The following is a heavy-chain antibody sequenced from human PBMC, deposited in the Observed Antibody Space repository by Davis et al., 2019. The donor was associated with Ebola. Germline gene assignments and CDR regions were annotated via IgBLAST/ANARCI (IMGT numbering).Heavy chain of an antibody. Sequence: GESLKISCAASGFTFSSYSMNWVRQAPGQGLEWVLSISSSSNYIYYADSLKGRFTIPRDNAKNSLYLQMNSLRAEDTAVYYCARDPTRTYYDFWSGSSDYYYGMDVWGQGTTVTVSS. D-gene: IGHD3-3*01. V-gene: IGHV3-21*01. CDR1: GFTFSSYS. J-gene: IGHJ6*02. CDR2: ISSSSNYI. CDR3: ARDPTRTYYDFWSGSSDYYYGMDV.